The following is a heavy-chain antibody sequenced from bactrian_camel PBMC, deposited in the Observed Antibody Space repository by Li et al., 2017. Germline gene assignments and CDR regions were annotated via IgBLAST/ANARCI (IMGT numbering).Heavy chain of an antibody. CDR3: AARRSPFRPCRGGWVQGEYNY. V-gene: IGHV3S57*01. CDR1: AGTISRYC. D-gene: IGHD5*01. CDR2: IHTDGST. Sequence: VQLVESGGGSVQAGGSLRLSCVASAGTISRYCMGWFRQAPGQEREGVAAIHTDGSTDYEDSVKGRFAISRDNAKNTLYLQMSSLRPEDTAMYYCAARRSPFRPCRGGWVQGEYNYWGQGTQVTVS. J-gene: IGHJ4*01.